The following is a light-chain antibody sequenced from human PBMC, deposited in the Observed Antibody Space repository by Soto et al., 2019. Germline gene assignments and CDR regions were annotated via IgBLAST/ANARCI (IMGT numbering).Light chain of an antibody. CDR1: QTVTIN. CDR3: QQYNDWPQT. V-gene: IGKV3-15*01. Sequence: ETVMTQSPVILSVSPGGTATLSCRASQTVTINLAWYQQKPGQSPSLLIYGASNRATGVPARFSGSGSGTDFTLTISSLQSEDLAIYFCQQYNDWPQTFGQGTRVEIK. CDR2: GAS. J-gene: IGKJ1*01.